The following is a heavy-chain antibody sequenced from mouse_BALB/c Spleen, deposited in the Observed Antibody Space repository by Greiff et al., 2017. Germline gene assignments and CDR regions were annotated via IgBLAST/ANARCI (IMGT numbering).Heavy chain of an antibody. CDR1: GFNIKDYY. V-gene: IGHV14-1*02. CDR3: ARWGLRRYYAMDY. D-gene: IGHD2-4*01. J-gene: IGHJ4*01. Sequence: EVMLVESGAELVRPGALVKLSCKASGFNIKDYYMHWVKQRPEQGLEWIGWIDPENGNTIYDPKFQGKASITADTSSNTAYLQLSSLTSEDTAVYYCARWGLRRYYAMDYWGQGTSVTVSS. CDR2: IDPENGNT.